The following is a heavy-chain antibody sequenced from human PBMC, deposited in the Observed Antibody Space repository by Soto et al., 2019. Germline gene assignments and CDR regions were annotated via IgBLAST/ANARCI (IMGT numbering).Heavy chain of an antibody. D-gene: IGHD3-10*01. V-gene: IGHV1-18*01. J-gene: IGHJ4*02. Sequence: QVRLVQSGPEVKKPGASVKVSCKTSGYTFTSYVINWVRQAPGQGLEWMGFSTHTGNTNYAQKFQGRVALTTDSSTSTAYMEVRGLRSDDTAVYYCARSGEHPLDFWGQGTPVTVSS. CDR1: GYTFTSYV. CDR2: STHTGNT. CDR3: ARSGEHPLDF.